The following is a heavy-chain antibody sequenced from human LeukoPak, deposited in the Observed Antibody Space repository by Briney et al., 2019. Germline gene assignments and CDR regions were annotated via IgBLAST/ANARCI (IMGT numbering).Heavy chain of an antibody. Sequence: SETLSLTCAVYGGSFSVYHWSWIRQPPGKGLEWIGEINHSGSTNYIPSLKSRVTISIDTSKNQFSLKLSSVTAADTAVYYCARGHIAAAGSGYFDYWGQGTLVTVSS. J-gene: IGHJ4*02. V-gene: IGHV4-34*01. D-gene: IGHD6-13*01. CDR2: INHSGST. CDR3: ARGHIAAAGSGYFDY. CDR1: GGSFSVYH.